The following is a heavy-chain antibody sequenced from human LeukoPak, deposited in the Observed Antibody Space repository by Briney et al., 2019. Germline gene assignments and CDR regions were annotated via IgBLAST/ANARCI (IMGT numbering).Heavy chain of an antibody. CDR2: IYYSGST. CDR3: ARVSRLGYSTGWYFDY. Sequence: SETLSLTCTVSGGSISSYYWNWIRQPPGKGLEWIVYIYYSGSTNYNPSLKSRVTISVDTSKNQFSLKLSSVTAADTAVYYCARVSRLGYSTGWYFDYWGQGTLVTVSS. D-gene: IGHD6-19*01. CDR1: GGSISSYY. V-gene: IGHV4-59*01. J-gene: IGHJ4*02.